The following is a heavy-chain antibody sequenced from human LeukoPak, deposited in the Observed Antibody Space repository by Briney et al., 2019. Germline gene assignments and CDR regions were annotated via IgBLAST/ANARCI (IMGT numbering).Heavy chain of an antibody. J-gene: IGHJ4*02. D-gene: IGHD3/OR15-3a*01. CDR2: IYYSGST. Sequence: SETLSLTCTVSGGSISSYYWSWIRQPPGKGLEWIGYIYYSGSTNYNPSLKSRVTISVDASKNQFSLKLSSVTAADTAVYYCARDGTGTIDYWGQGTLVTVSS. V-gene: IGHV4-59*01. CDR3: ARDGTGTIDY. CDR1: GGSISSYY.